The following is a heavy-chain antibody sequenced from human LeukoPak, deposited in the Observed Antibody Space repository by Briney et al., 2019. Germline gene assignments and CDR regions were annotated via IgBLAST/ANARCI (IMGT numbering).Heavy chain of an antibody. CDR1: GFTFSSYA. V-gene: IGHV3-23*01. CDR3: AKADGYSYSSQADY. Sequence: GGSLRLSCAASGFTFSSYAMSWVRQAPGKGLEWVSAISGSGGSTYYADSVKGRFTISRDNSKNTLYLQMNSLRAEDTAVYYCAKADGYSYSSQADYWGQGTLVTVSS. J-gene: IGHJ4*02. CDR2: ISGSGGST. D-gene: IGHD5-18*01.